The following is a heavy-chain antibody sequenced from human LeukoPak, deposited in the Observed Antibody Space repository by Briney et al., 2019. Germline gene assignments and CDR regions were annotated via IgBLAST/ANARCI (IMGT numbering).Heavy chain of an antibody. D-gene: IGHD4-17*01. J-gene: IGHJ6*02. CDR1: GGSISSYY. V-gene: IGHV4-59*01. CDR2: IYYSGST. Sequence: SETLSLTCTVSGGSISSYYWSWIRQPPGKGLEWIGYIYYSGSTNYNPSLKSRVTISVDTSKNQFSLKLSSVTAADTAVYYCARDNGNYGDYGGPDYYYGMDVWGQGTTVTVSS. CDR3: ARDNGNYGDYGGPDYYYGMDV.